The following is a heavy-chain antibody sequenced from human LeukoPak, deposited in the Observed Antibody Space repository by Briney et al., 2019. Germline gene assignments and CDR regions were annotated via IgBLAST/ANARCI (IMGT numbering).Heavy chain of an antibody. V-gene: IGHV3-7*01. CDR2: IKQDGSEK. J-gene: IGHJ6*03. CDR3: ARVIGDSTYMDV. Sequence: VLNIKQDGSEKYYVASVKGRFTISRDNAKNSLYLQMNSLRAEDTAVYYCARVIGDSTYMDVWGKGTTVTVSS. D-gene: IGHD6-13*01.